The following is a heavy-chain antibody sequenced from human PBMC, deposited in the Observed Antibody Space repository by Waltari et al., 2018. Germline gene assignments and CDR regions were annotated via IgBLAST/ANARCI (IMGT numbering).Heavy chain of an antibody. J-gene: IGHJ2*01. CDR1: GGTFSSYT. Sequence: QVQLVQSGAEVKKPGSSVKVSCKASGGTFSSYTISWMRQAPGQGLEWMGGSSPNLGIANDAQKCQGRVTITADKSTSTAYMELSSLRSEDTAVYYCARESGGSPALPESYWYFDLWGRGTLVTVSS. D-gene: IGHD3-10*01. CDR2: SSPNLGIA. CDR3: ARESGGSPALPESYWYFDL. V-gene: IGHV1-69*08.